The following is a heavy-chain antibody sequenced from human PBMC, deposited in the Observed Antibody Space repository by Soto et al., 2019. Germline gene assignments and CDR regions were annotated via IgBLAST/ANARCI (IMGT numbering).Heavy chain of an antibody. CDR3: VKDIVVVPADNSRYFDL. J-gene: IGHJ2*01. CDR2: ISSNGGST. CDR1: GVTFSSYA. Sequence: GVSLRLSCSASGVTFSSYAMHWVRQAPGKGLEYVSAISSNGGSTYYADSVKGRFTISRDNSKNTLYLQMSSLRAEDTAVYYCVKDIVVVPADNSRYFDLWGRGTLVTVSS. V-gene: IGHV3-64D*08. D-gene: IGHD2-2*01.